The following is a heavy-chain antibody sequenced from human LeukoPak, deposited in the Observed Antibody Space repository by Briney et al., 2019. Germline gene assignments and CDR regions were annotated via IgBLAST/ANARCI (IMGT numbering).Heavy chain of an antibody. CDR2: IWYDGSNK. V-gene: IGHV3-33*01. CDR3: AREVQCDSDAFDI. J-gene: IGHJ3*02. CDR1: AFTFSSTG. Sequence: GGSLRLACAAAAFTFSSTGMHCVRQAPGKGLEWVAVIWYDGSNKYYADSVKGRFTISRDNSKNTLYLQMNSLRAEDTAVYYCAREVQCDSDAFDIWGQGTMVTVSS. D-gene: IGHD6-19*01.